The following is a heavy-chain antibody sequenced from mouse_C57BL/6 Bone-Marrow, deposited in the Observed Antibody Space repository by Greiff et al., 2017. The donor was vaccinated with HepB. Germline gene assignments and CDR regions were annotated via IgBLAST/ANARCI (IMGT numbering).Heavy chain of an antibody. V-gene: IGHV5-6*01. Sequence: EVQVVESGGDLVKPGGSLKLSCAASGFTFSSYGMSWVRQTPDKRLEWVATISSGGSYTYYPDSVKGRFTISRDNAKNTLYLQMSSLKSEDTAMYYCAMRRFGERYAMDYWGQGTSVTVSS. CDR3: AMRRFGERYAMDY. CDR1: GFTFSSYG. D-gene: IGHD3-1*01. J-gene: IGHJ4*01. CDR2: ISSGGSYT.